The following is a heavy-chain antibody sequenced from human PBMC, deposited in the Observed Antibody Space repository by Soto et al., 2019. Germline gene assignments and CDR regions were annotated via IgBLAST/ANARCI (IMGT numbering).Heavy chain of an antibody. J-gene: IGHJ5*02. Sequence: PSETLSLTCTVSGGSISHYYWSWIRQPPGKGLEWIGYVYYSGNTNYNPSLKSRVTISVDTSKNQFSLKLSSVTAADTAVYYCAKGGEYQLLLEPWFDPWGQGTLVTVSS. V-gene: IGHV4-59*01. CDR2: VYYSGNT. D-gene: IGHD2-2*01. CDR1: GGSISHYY. CDR3: AKGGEYQLLLEPWFDP.